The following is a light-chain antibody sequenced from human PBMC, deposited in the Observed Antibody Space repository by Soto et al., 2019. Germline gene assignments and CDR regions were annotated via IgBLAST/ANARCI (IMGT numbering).Light chain of an antibody. Sequence: QSVLTQPASVSGSPGQSITISCTGTSSDVGGYNYVSWYQQHPGKAPKLMIYEVSNRPSGVSDRFSGSTSGNAASLTISGLQAEDEAIYYCSSYRSSTTYVFGTGTKVTVL. J-gene: IGLJ1*01. CDR1: SSDVGGYNY. CDR3: SSYRSSTTYV. V-gene: IGLV2-14*01. CDR2: EVS.